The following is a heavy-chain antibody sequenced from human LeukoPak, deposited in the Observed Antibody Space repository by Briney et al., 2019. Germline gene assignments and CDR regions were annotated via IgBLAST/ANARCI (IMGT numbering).Heavy chain of an antibody. V-gene: IGHV4-4*02. CDR3: ATTTVGEYFQH. J-gene: IGHJ1*01. D-gene: IGHD4-17*01. CDR1: SGSISSSNW. CDR2: IYHSGST. Sequence: SETLSLTCAVSSGSISSSNWWSWVRQPPGKGLEWIGEIYHSGSTNYNPSLKSRVTISVDKSKNQFSLKLSSVTAADTAVYYCATTTVGEYFQHWGQGTLVTVSS.